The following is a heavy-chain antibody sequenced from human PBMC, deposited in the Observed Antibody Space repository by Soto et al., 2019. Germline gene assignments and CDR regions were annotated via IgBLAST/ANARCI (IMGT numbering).Heavy chain of an antibody. D-gene: IGHD6-13*01. CDR1: GGSISSGGYY. Sequence: SETLSLTCTVSGGSISSGGYYWSWIRQHPGKGLEWIGYIYYSGSTYYNPSLKSRVTISVDTSKNQFSLKLSSVTAADTAVYYCASYVAAAAHGNFDYWGQGTLVTAPQ. V-gene: IGHV4-31*03. J-gene: IGHJ4*02. CDR3: ASYVAAAAHGNFDY. CDR2: IYYSGST.